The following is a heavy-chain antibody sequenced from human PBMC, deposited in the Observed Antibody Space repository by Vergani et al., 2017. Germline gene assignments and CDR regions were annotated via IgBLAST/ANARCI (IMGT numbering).Heavy chain of an antibody. CDR3: AKDSGVVIIRGMDV. D-gene: IGHD3-3*01. CDR2: ISGSGGST. CDR1: GFTVSSNY. J-gene: IGHJ6*02. V-gene: IGHV3-23*01. Sequence: EVQLLESGGGLVQPGGSLRLSCAASGFTVSSNYMSWVRQAPGKGLEWVSAISGSGGSTYYADSVKGRFTISRDNSKNTLYLQMNSLRAEDTAVYYCAKDSGVVIIRGMDVWGQGTTVTVSS.